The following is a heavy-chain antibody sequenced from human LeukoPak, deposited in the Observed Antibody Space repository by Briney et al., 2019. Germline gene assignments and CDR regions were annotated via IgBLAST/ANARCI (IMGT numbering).Heavy chain of an antibody. D-gene: IGHD6-13*01. CDR2: ISAYNGNT. CDR3: ARGYPLSTTAAGTYFQH. CDR1: GYTFTSYG. Sequence: ASVKVSCKASGYTFTSYGISWVRQAPGQGLEWMGWISAYNGNTNYAQKLQGRVTMTTDTSTSTAYMELSRLRSDDTAVYYCARGYPLSTTAAGTYFQHWGQGTLVTVSS. J-gene: IGHJ1*01. V-gene: IGHV1-18*01.